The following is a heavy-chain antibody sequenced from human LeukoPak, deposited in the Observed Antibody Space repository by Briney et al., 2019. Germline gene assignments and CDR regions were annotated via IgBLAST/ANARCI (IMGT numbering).Heavy chain of an antibody. CDR1: GGSISSYY. CDR3: ARNGCSSTSCSNYYYYYMDV. Sequence: PSETLSLTCTVSGGSISSYYWSWIRQPPGKGLEWIGYIYYSGSTNYNPSLKSRVTISVDTSKNQFSLKLSSVTAADTAVYYCARNGCSSTSCSNYYYYYMDVWGKGTTVTVSS. D-gene: IGHD2-2*01. J-gene: IGHJ6*03. CDR2: IYYSGST. V-gene: IGHV4-59*01.